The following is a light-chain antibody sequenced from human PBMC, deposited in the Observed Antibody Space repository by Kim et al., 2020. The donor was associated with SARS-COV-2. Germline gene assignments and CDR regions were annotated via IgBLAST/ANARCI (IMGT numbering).Light chain of an antibody. CDR3: QAWDSSTVV. Sequence: SVSPRRTASITCSGDKLGDKYACWYQQEPGQSPVLVIYQDSKRPSGIPERFSGSNSGNTATLTISGTQAMDEADYYCQAWDSSTVVFGGGTQLTVL. V-gene: IGLV3-1*01. J-gene: IGLJ2*01. CDR2: QDS. CDR1: KLGDKY.